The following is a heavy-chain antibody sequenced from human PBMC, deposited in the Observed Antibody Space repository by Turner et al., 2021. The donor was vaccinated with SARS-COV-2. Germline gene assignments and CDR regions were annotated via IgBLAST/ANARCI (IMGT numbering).Heavy chain of an antibody. D-gene: IGHD3-10*01. CDR2: INSGSSYI. J-gene: IGHJ4*02. CDR3: TRSRDYYGSGTYYNYDY. CDR1: GFPFSSSS. V-gene: IGHV3-21*02. Sequence: VQLVESGGGLVKPGGSLRLSGAASGFPFSSSSMNWVRQAPEKGLEWVASINSGSSYIYYADSLKGRVTISRDNTKRSLFLQMNSLRVEDTAVYYCTRSRDYYGSGTYYNYDYWGQGTLVTVSS.